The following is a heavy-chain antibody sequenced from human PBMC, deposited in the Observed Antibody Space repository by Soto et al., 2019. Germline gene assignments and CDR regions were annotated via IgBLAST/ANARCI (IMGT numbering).Heavy chain of an antibody. V-gene: IGHV2-5*01. CDR1: GFSLSTSGVG. J-gene: IGHJ4*02. Sequence: SGPTLVNPTQTLTLTCTFSGFSLSTSGVGVGWIRQPPGKALEWLALIYWNDDKRYSPSLKSRLTITKDTSKNQVVLTMTNMDPVDTATYYCPHISSRRGCSSTSCYVLFDYWGQGTLVTVS. D-gene: IGHD2-2*01. CDR2: IYWNDDK. CDR3: PHISSRRGCSSTSCYVLFDY.